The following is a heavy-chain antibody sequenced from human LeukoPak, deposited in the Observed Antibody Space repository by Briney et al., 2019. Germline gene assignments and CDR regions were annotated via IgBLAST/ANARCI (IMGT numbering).Heavy chain of an antibody. D-gene: IGHD3-9*01. Sequence: PSETLSLTCTVSGGSISSSSYYWGWIRQPPGKGLEWIGSIYYSGSTYYNPSLKSRVTISVDTSKNQFSLKLSSVTAADTAVYYCARGSGDILTCPDYWGQGTLVTVSS. CDR3: ARGSGDILTCPDY. V-gene: IGHV4-39*07. CDR2: IYYSGST. CDR1: GGSISSSSYY. J-gene: IGHJ4*02.